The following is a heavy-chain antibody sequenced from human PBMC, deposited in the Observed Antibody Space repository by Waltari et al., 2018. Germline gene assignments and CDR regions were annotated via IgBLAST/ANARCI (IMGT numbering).Heavy chain of an antibody. Sequence: QVQLVQSGAEVKKPGASVKVSCKASGYTFTGYYMHWVRQAPGQGLEWMGRINPNSGGTNYAQKFQGRGTMTRDTSISTAYMELSRLRSDDTAVYYCARDRPPNCSSTSCYGGYWFDPWGQGTLVTVSS. CDR2: INPNSGGT. CDR3: ARDRPPNCSSTSCYGGYWFDP. J-gene: IGHJ5*02. CDR1: GYTFTGYY. V-gene: IGHV1-2*06. D-gene: IGHD2-2*01.